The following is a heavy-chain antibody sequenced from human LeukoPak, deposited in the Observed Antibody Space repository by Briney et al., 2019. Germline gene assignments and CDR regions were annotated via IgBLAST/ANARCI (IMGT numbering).Heavy chain of an antibody. D-gene: IGHD2-2*03. CDR1: GFTFASYA. V-gene: IGHV3-64*01. Sequence: PGGSLRLSRAASGFTFASYAMHWVRQAPGKGLEYVSAITNNGGTTFYANSVKGRFTISRDNSKNTLFLQMGSLRPEDMAVYYCARVDDFTYDYWGQGTLVTVSS. CDR3: ARVDDFTYDY. CDR2: ITNNGGTT. J-gene: IGHJ4*02.